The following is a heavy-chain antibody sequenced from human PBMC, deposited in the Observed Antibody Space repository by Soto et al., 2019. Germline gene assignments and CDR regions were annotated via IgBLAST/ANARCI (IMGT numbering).Heavy chain of an antibody. Sequence: ASVKVSCKASGYTFTSYGISWVRQAPGQGLEWMGWINPNSGGTNYAQKFQGWVTMTRDTSISTAYMELSRLRSDDTAVYYCARGGLLWFGEFANYYYYYGMDVWGQGTTVTVSS. V-gene: IGHV1-2*04. CDR2: INPNSGGT. CDR3: ARGGLLWFGEFANYYYYYGMDV. J-gene: IGHJ6*02. D-gene: IGHD3-10*01. CDR1: GYTFTSYG.